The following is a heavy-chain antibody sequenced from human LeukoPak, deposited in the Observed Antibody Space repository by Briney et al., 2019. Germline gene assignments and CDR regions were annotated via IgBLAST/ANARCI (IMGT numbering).Heavy chain of an antibody. CDR3: ARAESPGIHYYYYMDV. CDR2: ISGTGGST. Sequence: GGSLRLSCAASGFTFSTYAMTWVRQAPGKGLEWVSLISGTGGSTYYADSVKGRFTISRDNSKNTLYLQMNSLRAEDTAVYYCARAESPGIHYYYYMDVWGKGTTVTVSS. D-gene: IGHD6-13*01. CDR1: GFTFSTYA. J-gene: IGHJ6*03. V-gene: IGHV3-23*01.